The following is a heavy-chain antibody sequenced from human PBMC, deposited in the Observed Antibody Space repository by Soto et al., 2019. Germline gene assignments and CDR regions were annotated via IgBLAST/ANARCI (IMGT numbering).Heavy chain of an antibody. Sequence: QVQLVQSGAEVKKPGASVKVSCKASGYTFTSYGISWVRQAPGQGLEWMGWISAYNGNTNYAQKLQGRVTMTTDTSTSTAYMELRSLRSDDTAVYYCARDTPGAAAGSYPTGYYGMDVWGQGTTVTVSS. V-gene: IGHV1-18*01. CDR1: GYTFTSYG. CDR2: ISAYNGNT. CDR3: ARDTPGAAAGSYPTGYYGMDV. D-gene: IGHD6-13*01. J-gene: IGHJ6*02.